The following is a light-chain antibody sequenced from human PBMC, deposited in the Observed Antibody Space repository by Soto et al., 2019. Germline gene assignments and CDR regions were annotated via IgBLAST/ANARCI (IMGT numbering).Light chain of an antibody. CDR3: QEYDKRPLT. J-gene: IGKJ4*01. Sequence: DIQMTQSPSSLSASVGDRVTITCQARQDIKNYLNWYQQKSGTAPNLLISDASALETGVPSRFSGSESGTEFTFTINSLPPEDIATYYCQEYDKRPLTFGGGTKVDIK. V-gene: IGKV1-33*01. CDR2: DAS. CDR1: QDIKNY.